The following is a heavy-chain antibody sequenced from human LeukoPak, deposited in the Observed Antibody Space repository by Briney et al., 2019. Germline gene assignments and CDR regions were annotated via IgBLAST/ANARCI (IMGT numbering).Heavy chain of an antibody. Sequence: SVKISCKASGGTFSSYAISWVRQAPGQGLEWMGGIIPIFGTANYAQKFQGRVTITADESTSTAYMELSSLRSEDTAVYYCARVSGSYYEFYCLDIWGQGTMVTVSS. J-gene: IGHJ3*02. CDR1: GGTFSSYA. V-gene: IGHV1-69*13. CDR2: IIPIFGTA. CDR3: ARVSGSYYEFYCLDI. D-gene: IGHD1-26*01.